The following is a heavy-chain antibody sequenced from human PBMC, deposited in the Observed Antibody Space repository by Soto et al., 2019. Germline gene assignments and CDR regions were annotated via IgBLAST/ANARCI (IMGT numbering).Heavy chain of an antibody. Sequence: VQLVESGGGLVQPGESLRLSCAASGFTFSSYWMHWVRQAPGKGLVWVSRINSDGSSTSYAGSVKGRFTISRDNAKNTLYLQMNSLRAEDTGVYYCVRTSLVVAAAAREDYWGQGTVVTVSS. V-gene: IGHV3-74*01. CDR2: INSDGSST. J-gene: IGHJ4*02. D-gene: IGHD2-15*01. CDR1: GFTFSSYW. CDR3: VRTSLVVAAAAREDY.